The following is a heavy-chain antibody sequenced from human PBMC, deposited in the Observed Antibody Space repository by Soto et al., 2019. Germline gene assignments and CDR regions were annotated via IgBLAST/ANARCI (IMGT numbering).Heavy chain of an antibody. V-gene: IGHV4-59*01. D-gene: IGHD3-22*01. CDR2: IYYSGST. J-gene: IGHJ6*02. CDR1: GGSISSYY. Sequence: SATLSLTCTVSGGSISSYYWSWIRQPPGKGLEWIGYIYYSGSTNYNPSLKSRVTISVDTSKNQFSLKLSSVTAADTAVYYCARDSLGYDSSGYHYYYYYYGMDVWGQGTTVTVSS. CDR3: ARDSLGYDSSGYHYYYYYYGMDV.